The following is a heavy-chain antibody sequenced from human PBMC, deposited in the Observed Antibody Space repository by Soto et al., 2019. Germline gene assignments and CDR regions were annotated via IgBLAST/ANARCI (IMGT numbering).Heavy chain of an antibody. CDR3: ARVWGGALDI. Sequence: SETLSLTCTVSGGSISSYYWSWIRQPPGKGMKWIGHIYYSGTTSYNTSLNSRVTMSVDTYKNQFSLKVNSVTAADTAVYYCARVWGGALDIGGQGTMVTVSS. CDR2: IYYSGTT. D-gene: IGHD3-10*01. V-gene: IGHV4-59*01. CDR1: GGSISSYY. J-gene: IGHJ3*02.